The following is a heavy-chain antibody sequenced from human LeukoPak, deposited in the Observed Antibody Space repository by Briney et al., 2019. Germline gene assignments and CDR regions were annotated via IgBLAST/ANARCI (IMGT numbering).Heavy chain of an antibody. CDR3: ARLQKSGWPGNYYYMDV. V-gene: IGHV1-8*01. D-gene: IGHD6-19*01. CDR1: GYTFTSYD. Sequence: ASVKVSCKASGYTFTSYDINWVRQATGQGLEWMGWMNPNSGNTGYAQKFQGRVTMTRNTSISTAYMELSSLRSEGTAVYYCARLQKSGWPGNYYYMDVWGKGTTVTISS. J-gene: IGHJ6*03. CDR2: MNPNSGNT.